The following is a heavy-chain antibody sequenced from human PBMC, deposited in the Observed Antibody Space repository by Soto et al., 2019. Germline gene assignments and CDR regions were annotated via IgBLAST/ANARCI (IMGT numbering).Heavy chain of an antibody. J-gene: IGHJ5*02. V-gene: IGHV1-69*13. CDR2: VIPIFGTA. CDR3: AGDPVNPKFTYQNNWFDP. CDR1: GGTCSSYS. Sequence: SVKVSCKASGGTCSSYSISWVRQAPGQGLEWMGGVIPIFGTANYAQKFQGRVTITADESTSTAYLELSSLRSEDTAVYYCAGDPVNPKFTYQNNWFDPWGQGTRVTVSS. D-gene: IGHD2-2*01.